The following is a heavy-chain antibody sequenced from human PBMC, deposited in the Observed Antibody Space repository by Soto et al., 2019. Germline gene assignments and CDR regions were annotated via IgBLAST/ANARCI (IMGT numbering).Heavy chain of an antibody. V-gene: IGHV3-23*01. D-gene: IGHD3-10*01. Sequence: EVQLLESGGGLVQPGGSLSLSCEGSGFTFINYAMNWVRQAPGKGLECVSAVSGGGDATFYADAVKGRFTISKDNSKNTVTRHISSRGVDDSAVYSCVRSVLASSTLPIYWYFDLWGRGTLVPVSS. CDR3: VRSVLASSTLPIYWYFDL. CDR2: VSGGGDAT. CDR1: GFTFINYA. J-gene: IGHJ2*01.